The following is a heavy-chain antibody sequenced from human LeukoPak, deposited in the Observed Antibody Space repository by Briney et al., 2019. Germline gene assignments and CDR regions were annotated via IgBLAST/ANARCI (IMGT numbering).Heavy chain of an antibody. V-gene: IGHV3-7*01. J-gene: IGHJ4*02. CDR3: ANELGGGSGSFYFDY. Sequence: AGGSLRLSCAASGFTFSSYAMSWVRQAPGKGLEWVANIKQDGSEKYYVDSVKGRFTISRDNAKNSLYLQMNSLRAEDTAVYYCANELGGGSGSFYFDYWGQGTLVTVSS. D-gene: IGHD1-26*01. CDR2: IKQDGSEK. CDR1: GFTFSSYA.